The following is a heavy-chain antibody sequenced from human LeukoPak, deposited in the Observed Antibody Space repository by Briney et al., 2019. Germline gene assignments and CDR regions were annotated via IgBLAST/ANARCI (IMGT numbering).Heavy chain of an antibody. D-gene: IGHD4-17*01. CDR2: ISGSGGST. Sequence: GGSLRLSCAASGFTFSSYAMSWVRQAPGKGLEWVSAISGSGGSTYYADSVKGRFTISRDNAKNSLYLQMNSLRAEDTAVYYCARDREGDYGSLYYWGQGTLVTVSS. CDR1: GFTFSSYA. CDR3: ARDREGDYGSLYY. J-gene: IGHJ4*02. V-gene: IGHV3-23*01.